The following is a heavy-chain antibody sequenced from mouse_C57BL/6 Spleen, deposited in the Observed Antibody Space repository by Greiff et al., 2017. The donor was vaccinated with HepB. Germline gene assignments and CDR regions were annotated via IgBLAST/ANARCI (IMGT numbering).Heavy chain of an antibody. J-gene: IGHJ2*01. CDR1: GYTFTSYW. CDR2: IDPSDSYT. D-gene: IGHD2-3*01. Sequence: VQLQQPGAELVKPGASVKLSCKASGYTFTSYWMQWVKQRPGQGLEWIGEIDPSDSYTNYNQKFKGKATLTVDTSSSTAYMQLSSLTSEDSAVYYCARGGYLYYFDYWGQGTTLTVSS. CDR3: ARGGYLYYFDY. V-gene: IGHV1-50*01.